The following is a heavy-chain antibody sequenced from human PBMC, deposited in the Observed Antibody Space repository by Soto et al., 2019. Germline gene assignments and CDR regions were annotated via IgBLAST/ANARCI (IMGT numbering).Heavy chain of an antibody. V-gene: IGHV1-24*01. Sequence: QVQLVQSGAEVKKPGASVRVSCKVSGYILIESSMHWVRQAPGKGLEWMGGFDPEDGERIYAQNFKGRVTMTEDTSTDTAYMELSSLRSEDTAVYYCGTNEQLLNPTHDALAFWGQGTLVIVSS. J-gene: IGHJ3*01. D-gene: IGHD1-1*01. CDR3: GTNEQLLNPTHDALAF. CDR1: GYILIESS. CDR2: FDPEDGER.